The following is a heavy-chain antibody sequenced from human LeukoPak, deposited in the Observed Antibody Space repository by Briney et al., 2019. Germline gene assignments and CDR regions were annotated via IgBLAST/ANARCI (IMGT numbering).Heavy chain of an antibody. J-gene: IGHJ4*02. CDR1: GFTVSDSY. V-gene: IGHV3-53*01. CDR3: ARGAYYYED. Sequence: GGSLRLSCAVSGFTVSDSYTSWVRQGPGKGLEWVAVIYADGSTYHADSVKGRFTISRDNAKNSLYLQLNSLRAEDTAVYYCARGAYYYEDWGQGTLVTVSS. D-gene: IGHD3-22*01. CDR2: IYADGST.